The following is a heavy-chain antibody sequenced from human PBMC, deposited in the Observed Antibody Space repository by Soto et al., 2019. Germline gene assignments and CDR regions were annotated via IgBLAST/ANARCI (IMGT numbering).Heavy chain of an antibody. J-gene: IGHJ6*02. CDR3: ARPYEGGYSSNHHYYYALDV. V-gene: IGHV1-69*05. CDR1: GYTFTGYY. Sequence: SVKVSCKASGYTFTGYYMHWVRQAPGQGLEWMGGIVPIFGTRNYAQKFQDRVTITTDESATTAHMELSNLRSEDTAVYYCARPYEGGYSSNHHYYYALDVWGQGTAVTVSS. CDR2: IVPIFGTR. D-gene: IGHD3-22*01.